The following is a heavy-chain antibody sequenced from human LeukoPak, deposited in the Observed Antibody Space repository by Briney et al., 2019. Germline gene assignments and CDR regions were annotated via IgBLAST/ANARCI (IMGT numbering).Heavy chain of an antibody. CDR1: GGSMSSYY. Sequence: SETLSLTCTVSGGSMSSYYWSWIRQPPGKGLEWIGYIYYSGSTNYNPSLKSRVTISVDTSKNQFSLKLSSVTAADAAVYYCARDVRAARLSYYYYYMDVWGKGTTVTVSS. CDR3: ARDVRAARLSYYYYYMDV. D-gene: IGHD6-6*01. CDR2: IYYSGST. V-gene: IGHV4-59*01. J-gene: IGHJ6*03.